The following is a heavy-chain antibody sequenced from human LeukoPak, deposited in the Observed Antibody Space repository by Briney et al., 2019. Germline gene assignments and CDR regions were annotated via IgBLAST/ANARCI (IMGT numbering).Heavy chain of an antibody. CDR3: ARDGRWYYDFWSGYPTYYYYYYMDV. J-gene: IGHJ6*03. CDR1: GFTFSSYA. D-gene: IGHD3-3*01. CDR2: ISYDGSNK. Sequence: GGSLRLSCAASGFTFSSYAMHWVRQAPGKGLGWVAVISYDGSNKYYADSVKGRFTISRDNSKNTLYLQMNSLRAEDTAVYYCARDGRWYYDFWSGYPTYYYYYYMDVWGKGTTVTVSS. V-gene: IGHV3-30*01.